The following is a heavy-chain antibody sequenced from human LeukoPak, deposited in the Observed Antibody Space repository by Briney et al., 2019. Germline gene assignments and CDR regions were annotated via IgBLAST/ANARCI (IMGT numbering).Heavy chain of an antibody. J-gene: IGHJ4*02. D-gene: IGHD3-3*01. CDR2: ISGSGGST. Sequence: GGSLRLSCAASGLTFSSYAMSWVRQAPGKGLEWVSAISGSGGSTYYADSVKGRFTISRDNSKNTLYLQKNSLRAEDTAVYYCAKGGGSGFWSGYSFDYWGQGTLVTVSS. CDR3: AKGGGSGFWSGYSFDY. CDR1: GLTFSSYA. V-gene: IGHV3-23*01.